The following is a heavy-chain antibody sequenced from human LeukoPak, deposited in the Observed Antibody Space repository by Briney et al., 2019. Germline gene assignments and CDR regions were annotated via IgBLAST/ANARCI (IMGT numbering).Heavy chain of an antibody. J-gene: IGHJ4*02. CDR3: AREISDYASAY. CDR1: GYPFTGYY. Sequence: ASVKVSCKASGYPFTGYYIHWVRQAPGQGLEWMGWINPNNGGTNYAQKFQGRVIMTSDTSITTAYMDLSRLTSDDTAVYYCAREISDYASAYWGQGTLVTVSS. CDR2: INPNNGGT. V-gene: IGHV1-2*02. D-gene: IGHD4-17*01.